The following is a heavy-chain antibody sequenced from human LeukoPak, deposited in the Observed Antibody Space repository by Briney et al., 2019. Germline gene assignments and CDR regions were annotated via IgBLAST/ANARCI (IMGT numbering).Heavy chain of an antibody. Sequence: SETLSLTCTVSGGSISSSSYYWGWIRQPPGKGLEWIGSIYYSGSTYYNPSLKSRVTISVDTSKNQFSLKLSSVTAADTAVYYCAKDLGYCSTTSCPIPIWGQGTLVTVSS. D-gene: IGHD2-2*01. J-gene: IGHJ4*02. V-gene: IGHV4-39*02. CDR2: IYYSGST. CDR1: GGSISSSSYY. CDR3: AKDLGYCSTTSCPIPI.